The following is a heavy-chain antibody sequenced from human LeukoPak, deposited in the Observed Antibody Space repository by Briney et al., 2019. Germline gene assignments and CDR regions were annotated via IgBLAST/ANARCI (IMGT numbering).Heavy chain of an antibody. J-gene: IGHJ5*02. Sequence: SETLSLTCAVYGGSFSGYYWSWIRQPPGKGLEWIGEINHSGSTTYNPSLKSRVTISVDTSKNQFSLKLSSVTAADTAVYYCASRYGGGDCYSIWFDPWGQGTLVTVSS. CDR1: GGSFSGYY. CDR3: ASRYGGGDCYSIWFDP. D-gene: IGHD2-21*02. V-gene: IGHV4-34*01. CDR2: INHSGST.